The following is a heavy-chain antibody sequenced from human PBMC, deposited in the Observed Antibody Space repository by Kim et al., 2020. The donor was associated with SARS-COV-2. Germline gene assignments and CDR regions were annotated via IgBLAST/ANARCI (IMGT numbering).Heavy chain of an antibody. CDR3: ARGTVTTHDIAYHYGMDV. CDR2: NSRSNTYI. Sequence: GGSLRLSCAASGFTFSSYSMHWVRQAPGKGLEWVSSNSRSNTYIYYSDSVKGRFAISRDNAKNSLYLEMNSLRAEDTAVYYCARGTVTTHDIAYHYGMDVWGQGTTVTVSS. J-gene: IGHJ6*02. CDR1: GFTFSSYS. V-gene: IGHV3-21*01. D-gene: IGHD4-17*01.